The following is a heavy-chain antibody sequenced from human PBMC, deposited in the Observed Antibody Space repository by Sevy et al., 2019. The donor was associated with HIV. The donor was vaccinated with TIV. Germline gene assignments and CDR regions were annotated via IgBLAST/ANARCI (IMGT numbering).Heavy chain of an antibody. V-gene: IGHV4-59*13. J-gene: IGHJ5*02. CDR2: IYYSGST. Sequence: SETLYLTCSVSGGSMRNFYWSWIRQPPGKGLEWIGNIYYSGSTNYNPSLKSRVTMSVDTSKNQFSLKLSSVTAADPAVYYCARSGFLEWAGSTRGPRNWFDPWGQGTLVTVSS. CDR1: GGSMRNFY. D-gene: IGHD3-3*01. CDR3: ARSGFLEWAGSTRGPRNWFDP.